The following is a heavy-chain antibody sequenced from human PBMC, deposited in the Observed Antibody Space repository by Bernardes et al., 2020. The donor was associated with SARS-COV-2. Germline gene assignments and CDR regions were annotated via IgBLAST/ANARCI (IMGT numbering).Heavy chain of an antibody. CDR2: IYKTGHT. D-gene: IGHD3-10*01. CDR3: ARRTWMANWFDGYDI. CDR1: DDSISTSTYY. J-gene: IGHJ3*02. Sequence: SETLSLTCTVSDDSISTSTYYWGWIRQPPGKGLEWIGNIYKTGHTNYNPSLKSRLTISIDASKNQFSLNLRSVTAADTAMYFCARRTWMANWFDGYDIWGPGTMVTIS. V-gene: IGHV4-39*01.